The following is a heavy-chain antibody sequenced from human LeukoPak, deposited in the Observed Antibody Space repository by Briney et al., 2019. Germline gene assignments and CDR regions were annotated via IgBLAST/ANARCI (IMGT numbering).Heavy chain of an antibody. J-gene: IGHJ4*02. V-gene: IGHV4-61*09. D-gene: IGHD3-10*01. Sequence: SETLSLTCTVSGGSISSGSYDWYWIRQPAGKGLEWIGHIYTSGSTDYNPSLKSRVTISVATSKNQFSLKLTSVTAADTAVYYCTRGRGIWGQGTLVTVSS. CDR2: IYTSGST. CDR3: TRGRGI. CDR1: GGSISSGSYD.